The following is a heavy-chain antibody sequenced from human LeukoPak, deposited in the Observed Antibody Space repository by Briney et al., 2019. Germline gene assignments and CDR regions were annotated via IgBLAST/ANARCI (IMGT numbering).Heavy chain of an antibody. D-gene: IGHD5-18*01. CDR1: GFSFSSCG. J-gene: IGHJ4*02. CDR2: IWNDGSKK. Sequence: GGSLRLSCAASGFSFSSCGMHWVRQVPGKGLEWVAVIWNDGSKKYYADSVEGRFTISRDNSKNTLYLEMNSLRAEDTAVYYCAKEFIKNSYGFIPCDYWGQGTLVTVSS. CDR3: AKEFIKNSYGFIPCDY. V-gene: IGHV3-33*06.